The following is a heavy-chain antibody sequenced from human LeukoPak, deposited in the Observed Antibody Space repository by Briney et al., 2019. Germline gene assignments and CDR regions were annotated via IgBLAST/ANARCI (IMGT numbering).Heavy chain of an antibody. J-gene: IGHJ6*04. CDR1: GGSISSYY. Sequence: PSETLSLTCTVSGGSISSYYWSWLRQPPGKGLEWIGYIYYSGSTNYNPSLKSRVTISVDTSKNQFSLKLSSVTAADTAVYYCAREGRSMDVWGKGTTVTVSS. V-gene: IGHV4-59*01. CDR2: IYYSGST. CDR3: AREGRSMDV.